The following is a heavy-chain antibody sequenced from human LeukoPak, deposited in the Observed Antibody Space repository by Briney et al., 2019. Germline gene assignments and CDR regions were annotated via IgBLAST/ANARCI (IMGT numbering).Heavy chain of an antibody. V-gene: IGHV4-31*03. J-gene: IGHJ4*02. D-gene: IGHD3-22*01. CDR2: ISYDGST. Sequence: SETLSLTCTVSGGSDAHYWTWIRQHPGKGLEWIGYISYDGSTNYNPSLKSRVTISVDTSKNQFSLKLRSVTAADTAVYYCATSPSYYDSTLHSWGQGTLVTVSS. CDR3: ATSPSYYDSTLHS. CDR1: GGSDAHY.